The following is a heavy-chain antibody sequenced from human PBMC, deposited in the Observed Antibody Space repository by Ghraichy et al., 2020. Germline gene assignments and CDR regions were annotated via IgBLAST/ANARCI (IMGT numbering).Heavy chain of an antibody. J-gene: IGHJ4*02. D-gene: IGHD1-1*01. CDR3: VSRAGNWNYLQY. CDR1: GFTFSAYE. CDR2: IWYDGSNK. V-gene: IGHV3-33*01. Sequence: SCAASGFTFSAYEMHWVRQAPGKGLEWVAVIWYDGSNKDYVDSVKGRFTISRDNSKNTLFLQMNSLRTEDTAVYFCVSRAGNWNYLQYWGQGTLVTVSS.